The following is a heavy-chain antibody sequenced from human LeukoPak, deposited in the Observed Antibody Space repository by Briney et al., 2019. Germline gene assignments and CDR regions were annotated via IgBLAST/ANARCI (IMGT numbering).Heavy chain of an antibody. Sequence: SETLSLTCSVSGGSLSDYYWSWIRQPAGEGPEWIGHIHASGSTNYNPSLKSRVTLSVDTSRNQFSLTLPSVTAADTAVYYCARDSRARRGYTYGYSWFNPWGQGTRVTVSS. J-gene: IGHJ5*02. CDR3: ARDSRARRGYTYGYSWFNP. V-gene: IGHV4-4*07. D-gene: IGHD5-18*01. CDR1: GGSLSDYY. CDR2: IHASGST.